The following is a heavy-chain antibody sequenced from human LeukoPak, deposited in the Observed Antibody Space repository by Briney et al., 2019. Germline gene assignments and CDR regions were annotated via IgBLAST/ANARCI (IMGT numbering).Heavy chain of an antibody. Sequence: PSETLSLTCTVSGSSISSYYWSWIRQPPGKGLEWIGYIYYSGSTNYNPSLKSRVTISVDTSKNQFSLKLSSVTAADTAVYYCAGVRERGGGHNWFDPWGQGTLVTVSS. CDR1: GSSISSYY. J-gene: IGHJ5*02. V-gene: IGHV4-59*01. CDR2: IYYSGST. D-gene: IGHD1-1*01. CDR3: AGVRERGGGHNWFDP.